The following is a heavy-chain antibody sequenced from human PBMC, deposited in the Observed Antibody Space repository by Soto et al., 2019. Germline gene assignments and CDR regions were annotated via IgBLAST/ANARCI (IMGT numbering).Heavy chain of an antibody. D-gene: IGHD1-7*01. CDR2: IYPGDSDT. V-gene: IGHV5-51*01. CDR1: GYSFISYW. Sequence: GESLKISCKGSGYSFISYWIGWVRQMPGKGLEWMGIIYPGDSDTRYSPSFQGQVTISADKSISTAYLQWSSLKASDTAMYYCARHPTDWNYPERYYYYGMDVWGQGTTVTVSS. CDR3: ARHPTDWNYPERYYYYGMDV. J-gene: IGHJ6*02.